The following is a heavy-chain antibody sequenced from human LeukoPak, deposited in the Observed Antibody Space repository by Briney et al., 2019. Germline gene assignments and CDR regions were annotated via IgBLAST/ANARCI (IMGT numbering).Heavy chain of an antibody. V-gene: IGHV3-30*04. CDR2: ISYDGSNK. J-gene: IGHJ4*02. Sequence: PGGSLRLSCAASGFTFSSYAMHWVRQAPGKGLEWVAVISYDGSNKYYADSVKGRFTISRDNSKNTLYLQMNSLRAEDTAVYYCARSMDGSGIKPVDYWGQGTLVTVSS. D-gene: IGHD3-10*01. CDR1: GFTFSSYA. CDR3: ARSMDGSGIKPVDY.